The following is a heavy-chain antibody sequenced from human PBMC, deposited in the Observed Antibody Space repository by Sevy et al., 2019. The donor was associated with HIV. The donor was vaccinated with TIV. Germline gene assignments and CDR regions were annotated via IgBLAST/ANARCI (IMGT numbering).Heavy chain of an antibody. V-gene: IGHV4-39*02. D-gene: IGHD6-13*01. CDR1: GGTIVSSGHY. Sequence: SETLSLTCSVSGGTIVSSGHYWGWIRQTPGKGLEWIGSIYYNGHTYYSPSLKSRLTISIDTSKNQFSLNLSSMTAADTAIYFSAREAGHSDYDYGMDVWGQGTTVTVSS. CDR3: AREAGHSDYDYGMDV. CDR2: IYYNGHT. J-gene: IGHJ6*02.